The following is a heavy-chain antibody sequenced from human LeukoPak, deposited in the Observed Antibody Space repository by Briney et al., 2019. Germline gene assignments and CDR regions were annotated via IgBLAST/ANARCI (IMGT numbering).Heavy chain of an antibody. V-gene: IGHV3-48*03. D-gene: IGHD3-10*01. Sequence: GGSLRLSCAASGFTFNNYEVNWVRQAPGEGLEWVSYISTSGGTIYYADSVKGRFTISRDNAKNSLYLQMKSLRAEDTAVYYCARVEAKFGELLASDYWGQGTLVTVYS. CDR3: ARVEAKFGELLASDY. J-gene: IGHJ4*02. CDR2: ISTSGGTI. CDR1: GFTFNNYE.